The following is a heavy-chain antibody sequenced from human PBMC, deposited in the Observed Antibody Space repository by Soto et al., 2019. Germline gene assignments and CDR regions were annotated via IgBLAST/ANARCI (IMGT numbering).Heavy chain of an antibody. Sequence: QVQLVQSGAEVREPGASVKVSCKASGYSFTSLDINWVRQTTGQGLEWMGWMQPSSGRTGYAQKFQGRVTMTRDTSINTAYMELSSLTSDGTAFYYCAGGVTAGVDYWGQGTLVTVSS. J-gene: IGHJ4*02. D-gene: IGHD1-26*01. CDR3: AGGVTAGVDY. V-gene: IGHV1-8*01. CDR1: GYSFTSLD. CDR2: MQPSSGRT.